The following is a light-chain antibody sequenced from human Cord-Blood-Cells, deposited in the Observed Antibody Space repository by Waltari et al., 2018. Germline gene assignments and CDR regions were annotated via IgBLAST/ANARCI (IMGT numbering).Light chain of an antibody. V-gene: IGKV1-33*01. CDR3: QQYDNLIT. J-gene: IGKJ5*01. CDR1: QDISNY. CDR2: DAS. Sequence: DIQLTQSPSSLSASVGDRVTIPCHASQDISNYLNWYQQKPGKAPKRLIYDASNLETGVPSRFSGSGSGTDFTFTISSLQPEDIATYYCQQYDNLITFGQGTRLEIK.